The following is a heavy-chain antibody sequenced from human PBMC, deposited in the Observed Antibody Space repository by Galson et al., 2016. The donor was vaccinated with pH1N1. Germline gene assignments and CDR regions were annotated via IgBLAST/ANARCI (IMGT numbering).Heavy chain of an antibody. V-gene: IGHV1-18*01. CDR3: ARDFRPSSVIDAFDI. D-gene: IGHD3-16*02. Sequence: SVKVSCKASGYTFTIYAISWVRQAPGQGLEWMGWINVYNGNTNYAQKFQGRVTMTTDTSTTTAYMELRSLRSDDTAVYYCARDFRPSSVIDAFDIWGQGTMVTVSS. CDR2: INVYNGNT. CDR1: GYTFTIYA. J-gene: IGHJ3*02.